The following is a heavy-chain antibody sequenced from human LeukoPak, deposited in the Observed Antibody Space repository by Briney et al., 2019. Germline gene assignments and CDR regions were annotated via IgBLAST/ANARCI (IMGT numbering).Heavy chain of an antibody. D-gene: IGHD6-13*01. Sequence: GGSLRLSCAASGFTFDDYAMHWVRRAPGKGLEWVSLISGDGGSTYYADSVKGRFTISRDNSKNSLYLQMNSLRTEDTALYYCALRLAAAGFDYWGQGTLVTVSS. CDR2: ISGDGGST. CDR1: GFTFDDYA. V-gene: IGHV3-43*02. CDR3: ALRLAAAGFDY. J-gene: IGHJ4*02.